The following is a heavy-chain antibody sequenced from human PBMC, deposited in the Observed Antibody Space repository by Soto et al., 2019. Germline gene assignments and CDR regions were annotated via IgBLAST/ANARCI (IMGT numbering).Heavy chain of an antibody. J-gene: IGHJ6*02. CDR1: GFTFSSYD. CDR3: ARAGSRYSYVPLLRYYYGMDV. V-gene: IGHV3-13*01. D-gene: IGHD5-18*01. CDR2: IGTAGDT. Sequence: PGGSLRLSCAASGFTFSSYDMHWVRQATGKGLEWVSAIGTAGDTYYPGSVKGRFTISRENAKNSLYLQMNSLRAGDTAVYYCARAGSRYSYVPLLRYYYGMDVWCPATTVAVSS.